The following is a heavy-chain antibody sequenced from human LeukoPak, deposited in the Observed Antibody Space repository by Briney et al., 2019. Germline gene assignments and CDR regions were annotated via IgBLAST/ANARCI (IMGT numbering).Heavy chain of an antibody. D-gene: IGHD5-12*01. CDR2: ISGSGGST. Sequence: TGGSLRLSCAASGFTFSSYAMSWVRQAPGKGLEWVSAISGSGGSTYYADSVKGRFTISRDNFKNTLYLQMNSLRAEDTAVYYCAKWSGYDPYYVYWGQGTLVTVSS. V-gene: IGHV3-23*01. CDR3: AKWSGYDPYYVY. CDR1: GFTFSSYA. J-gene: IGHJ4*02.